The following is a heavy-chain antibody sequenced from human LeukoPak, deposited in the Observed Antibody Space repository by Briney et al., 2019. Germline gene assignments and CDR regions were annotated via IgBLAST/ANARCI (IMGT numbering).Heavy chain of an antibody. CDR3: ARHELNYYYGMDV. CDR2: IYPGDSDT. V-gene: IGHV5-51*01. Sequence: GESLKISCKGSGYSFTSYWIGWVRQMPGKGLEWMGIIYPGDSDTRYSPSFQGQVTISADTSISTAYLQWSSLKASDTAMYYCARHELNYYYGMDVWGQGTTVTVSS. D-gene: IGHD1-7*01. CDR1: GYSFTSYW. J-gene: IGHJ6*02.